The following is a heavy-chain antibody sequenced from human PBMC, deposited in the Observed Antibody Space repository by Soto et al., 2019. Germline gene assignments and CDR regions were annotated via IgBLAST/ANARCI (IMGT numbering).Heavy chain of an antibody. J-gene: IGHJ6*02. Sequence: PGGSLRLSCAASGFTFSSYGMHWVRQAPGKGLEWVAVIWYDGGNKYYADSVKGRFTISRDNSKNTLYLQMNSLRAEDTAVYYCARVGSSSWYYYYYGMDVWGQGTRVTVSS. CDR2: IWYDGGNK. CDR1: GFTFSSYG. V-gene: IGHV3-33*01. D-gene: IGHD6-13*01. CDR3: ARVGSSSWYYYYYGMDV.